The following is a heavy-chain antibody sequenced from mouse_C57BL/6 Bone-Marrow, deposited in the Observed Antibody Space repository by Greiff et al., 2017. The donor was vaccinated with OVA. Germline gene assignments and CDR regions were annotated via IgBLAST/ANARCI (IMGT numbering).Heavy chain of an antibody. CDR1: GYTFTDHT. J-gene: IGHJ1*03. Sequence: VQLQQSDAELVKPGASVKISCKVSGYTFTDHTIHWMKQRPEQGLEWIGYIYPRDGSTKYNEKFKGKATLTADKSSSTAYMQLNSLTSEDSAVYFCARGGLLRPSYWYFDVWGTGTTVTVSS. CDR3: ARGGLLRPSYWYFDV. CDR2: IYPRDGST. D-gene: IGHD2-3*01. V-gene: IGHV1-78*01.